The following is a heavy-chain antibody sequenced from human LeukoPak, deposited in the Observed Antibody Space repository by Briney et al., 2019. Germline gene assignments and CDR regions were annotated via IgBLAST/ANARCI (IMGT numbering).Heavy chain of an antibody. J-gene: IGHJ4*02. D-gene: IGHD1-14*01. V-gene: IGHV3-48*03. CDR3: ARISSRPEPY. Sequence: GGSLRLSCAVSGFTFSSYEMNWVRQAPGKGLEWVSYISGSGSATYCADSVRGRFTISRDNAKNSLHLQMNSLRAEDTAVYYCARISSRPEPYWGQGTLVTVSS. CDR1: GFTFSSYE. CDR2: ISGSGSAT.